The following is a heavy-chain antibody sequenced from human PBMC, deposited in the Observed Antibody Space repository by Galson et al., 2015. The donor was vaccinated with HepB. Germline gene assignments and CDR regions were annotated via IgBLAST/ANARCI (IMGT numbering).Heavy chain of an antibody. D-gene: IGHD3-9*01. CDR3: ANQLRYFDWLRGAFDI. CDR1: GGSISSSSYY. CDR2: IYYSGST. V-gene: IGHV4-39*01. J-gene: IGHJ3*02. Sequence: ETLSLTCPVSGGSISSSSYYWGWIRQPPGKGLEWIGSIYYSGSTYYNPSLKSRVTISVDTSKNQFSLKLSSVTAADTAVYYCANQLRYFDWLRGAFDIWGQGTMVTVSS.